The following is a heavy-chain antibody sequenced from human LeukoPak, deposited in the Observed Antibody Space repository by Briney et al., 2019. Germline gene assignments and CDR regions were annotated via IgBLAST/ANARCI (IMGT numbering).Heavy chain of an antibody. Sequence: SETLSLTCAVYGGSFSSYYWSWIRQPPGKGLEWIGEINHSGSTNYNPSLKSRVTISVDTSKNQLSLKLSSVTAADTAVYYCARVGTTVTTPRMDVWGQGTTVTVSS. CDR2: INHSGST. J-gene: IGHJ6*02. V-gene: IGHV4-34*01. D-gene: IGHD4-11*01. CDR3: ARVGTTVTTPRMDV. CDR1: GGSFSSYY.